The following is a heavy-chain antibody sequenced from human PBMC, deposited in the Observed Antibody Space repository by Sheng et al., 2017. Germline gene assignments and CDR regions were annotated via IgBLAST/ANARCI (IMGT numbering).Heavy chain of an antibody. CDR2: IIPIFGTA. CDR3: ARSRTHGDGYKYYYFDY. J-gene: IGHJ4*02. D-gene: IGHD5-12*01. CDR1: GGTFSSYA. Sequence: QVQLVQSGAEVKKPGSSVKVSCKASGGTFSSYAISWVRQAPGQGLEWMGGIIPIFGTANYAQKFQGRVTITADESTSTAYMELSSLRSEDTAVYYCARSRTHGDGYKYYYFDYWGQGTLVTVSS. V-gene: IGHV1-69*13.